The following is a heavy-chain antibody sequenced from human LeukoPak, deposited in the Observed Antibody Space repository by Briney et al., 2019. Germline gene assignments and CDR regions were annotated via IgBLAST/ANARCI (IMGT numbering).Heavy chain of an antibody. J-gene: IGHJ4*02. D-gene: IGHD5-24*01. CDR1: GFTFSSYW. CDR2: INNGGSTT. CDR3: ARRAPTRYFDY. V-gene: IGHV3-74*01. Sequence: PGGSLRLSCAASGFTFSSYWMHWVRQAPGEGLVWGSAINNGGSTTAYADSVKGRFTISRDNAKNTLYLQMNSLRAEDTAVYYCARRAPTRYFDYWGQGTLVTVSS.